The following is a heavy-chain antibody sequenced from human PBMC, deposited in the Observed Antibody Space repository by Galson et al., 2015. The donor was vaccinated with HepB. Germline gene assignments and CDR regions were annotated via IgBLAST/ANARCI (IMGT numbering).Heavy chain of an antibody. CDR3: ARCSESIAAAGTMGFDY. V-gene: IGHV1-46*03. CDR1: GYTFTSYY. Sequence: SVKVSCKASGYTFTSYYMHWVRQAPGQGLEWMGIINPSGGSTSYAQKFQGRVTMTRDTSTSTVYMELSSLRSEDTAVYYCARCSESIAAAGTMGFDYWGQGTLVTVSS. CDR2: INPSGGST. J-gene: IGHJ4*02. D-gene: IGHD6-13*01.